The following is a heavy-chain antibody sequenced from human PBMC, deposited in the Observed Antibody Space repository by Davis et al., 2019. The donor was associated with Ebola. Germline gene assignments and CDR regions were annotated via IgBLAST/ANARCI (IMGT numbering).Heavy chain of an antibody. D-gene: IGHD6-6*01. CDR3: ARSSIAARPGYYYGMDV. Sequence: GRSLRLSCAASGFTFSSYWMSWVRQAPGKGLEWVANIKQDGSEKYYVDSVKGRFTISRDNAKNSLYLQMNSLRAEDTAVYYCARSSIAARPGYYYGMDVWGQGTTVTVSS. J-gene: IGHJ6*02. V-gene: IGHV3-7*03. CDR2: IKQDGSEK. CDR1: GFTFSSYW.